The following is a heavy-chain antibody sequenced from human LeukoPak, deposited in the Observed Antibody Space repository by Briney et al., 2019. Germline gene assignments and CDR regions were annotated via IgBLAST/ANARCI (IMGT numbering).Heavy chain of an antibody. D-gene: IGHD3-16*02. CDR3: AREVQDYIWGSYRYGDIGY. V-gene: IGHV3-48*02. J-gene: IGHJ4*02. CDR2: ISSSSSTI. Sequence: PGGSLRLSCAASGFTFSSYSMNWVRQAPGKGLEWVSYISSSSSTIYYADSVKGRFTISRDNAKNSLYLQMNSLRDEDTAVYYCAREVQDYIWGSYRYGDIGYWGQGTLVTVSS. CDR1: GFTFSSYS.